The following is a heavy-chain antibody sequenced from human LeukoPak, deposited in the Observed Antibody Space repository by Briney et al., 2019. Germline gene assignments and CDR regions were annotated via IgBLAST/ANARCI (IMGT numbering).Heavy chain of an antibody. J-gene: IGHJ6*02. CDR2: VYYNGST. CDR3: AREIAAPGELMDV. CDR1: GGSVSSGSFY. D-gene: IGHD6-13*01. V-gene: IGHV4-61*01. Sequence: SETLSLTCTVSGGSVSSGSFYWNWVRQPPGKGLEWIGYVYYNGSTNNNPSLKSRVTISVDTSKNQFSLKRSSVTAADTAVYYCAREIAAPGELMDVWGQGTTVTVSS.